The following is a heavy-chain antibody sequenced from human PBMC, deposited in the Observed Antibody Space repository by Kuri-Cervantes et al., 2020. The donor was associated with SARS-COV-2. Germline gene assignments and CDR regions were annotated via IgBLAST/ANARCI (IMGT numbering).Heavy chain of an antibody. CDR1: GFTFSSYW. Sequence: GESLKISCAASGFTFSSYWMHWVRQAPGKGLEWVSLISGNADFTYYADSVKGRFTISRDNSKNTLYLQMDSLRAEDTAVYYCAKGHSSGWHKPPIDYWGQGALVTVSS. D-gene: IGHD6-19*01. J-gene: IGHJ4*02. CDR3: AKGHSSGWHKPPIDY. CDR2: ISGNADFT. V-gene: IGHV3-23*01.